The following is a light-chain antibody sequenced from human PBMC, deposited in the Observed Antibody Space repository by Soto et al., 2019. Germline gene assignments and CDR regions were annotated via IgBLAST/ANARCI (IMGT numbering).Light chain of an antibody. V-gene: IGKV3-11*01. J-gene: IGKJ5*01. Sequence: EVVLTQSPATLSLSPGERATLSCRASQSVRTYLAWYQQKPGQAPRLLIYDGSNRATGIPARFSGSGSGTDFTLTINSLEPEDFAVYYCQQRNSWPPITFGQGTRLDIK. CDR3: QQRNSWPPIT. CDR2: DGS. CDR1: QSVRTY.